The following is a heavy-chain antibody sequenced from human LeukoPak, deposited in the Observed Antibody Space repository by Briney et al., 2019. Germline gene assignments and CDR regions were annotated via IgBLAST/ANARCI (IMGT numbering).Heavy chain of an antibody. CDR1: GGTFSSYA. CDR2: IIPILGIA. Sequence: ASVKVSCKASGGTFSSYAISWVRQAPGQGLEWMGRIIPILGIANYAQKFQGRVTITADKSTSTAYTELSSLRSEDTAVYYCARAGPLRYYYGMDVWGQGTTVTVSS. CDR3: ARAGPLRYYYGMDV. J-gene: IGHJ6*02. V-gene: IGHV1-69*04. D-gene: IGHD1-14*01.